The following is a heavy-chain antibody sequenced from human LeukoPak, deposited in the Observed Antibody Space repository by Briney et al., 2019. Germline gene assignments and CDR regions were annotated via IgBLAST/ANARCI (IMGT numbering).Heavy chain of an antibody. D-gene: IGHD6-13*01. CDR3: AKAWAAAGTFAS. V-gene: IGHV3-23*01. CDR1: GFTFSSYA. Sequence: GGSLRLSCAAPGFTFSSYAMSWVRQAPGKGLEWVSTIIGSGGDTYYADSVKGRFTISRDTSKNTLYLQMKSLRAEDTAVYYCAKAWAAAGTFASWGQGTLVTVSS. J-gene: IGHJ4*02. CDR2: IIGSGGDT.